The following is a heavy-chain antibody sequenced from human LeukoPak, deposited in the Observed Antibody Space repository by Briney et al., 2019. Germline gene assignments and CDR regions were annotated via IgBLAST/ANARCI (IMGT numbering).Heavy chain of an antibody. Sequence: SETLSLTCTVSGGSISSSNYYWGWIRQPPGKGLEWIGSIYYSGITYYNPSLKSRVTISVDTSNNQFSLKLSSVTAADTAMYYCARLLIYCSSTSCHFDYWGQGTLVTVSP. J-gene: IGHJ4*02. V-gene: IGHV4-39*01. CDR1: GGSISSSNYY. D-gene: IGHD2-2*01. CDR3: ARLLIYCSSTSCHFDY. CDR2: IYYSGIT.